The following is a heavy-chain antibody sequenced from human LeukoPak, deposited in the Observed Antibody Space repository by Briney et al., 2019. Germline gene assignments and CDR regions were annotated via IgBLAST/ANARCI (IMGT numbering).Heavy chain of an antibody. CDR3: VSMITFGGVSY. CDR1: GYTFTSYG. CDR2: ISADNGNT. Sequence: ASVKVSCKASGYTFTSYGISWVRQAPGQGLEWMGWISADNGNTNYAQKSQGRVTMTTDTFTSTAYMGLRSLRSDDTAVYYCVSMITFGGVSYWGQGTLVTVSS. J-gene: IGHJ4*02. D-gene: IGHD3-16*01. V-gene: IGHV1-18*01.